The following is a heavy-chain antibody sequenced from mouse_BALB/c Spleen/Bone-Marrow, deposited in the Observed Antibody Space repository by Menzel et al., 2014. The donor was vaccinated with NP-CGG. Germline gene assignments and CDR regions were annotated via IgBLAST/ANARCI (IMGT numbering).Heavy chain of an antibody. D-gene: IGHD2-2*01. CDR2: ITNGGNYT. V-gene: IGHV5-9-2*01. J-gene: IGHJ2*01. Sequence: EVHLVESGGGLVKPGGSLKLSCTASGFSFNSYGMSLVRQTPEKRLEWVATITNGGNYTYYPDSVKGRFTISRDNVKNNLYLQMRSLRSEDTALYYCVRNYYGYDGYFDYWGQGTTLTVSS. CDR3: VRNYYGYDGYFDY. CDR1: GFSFNSYG.